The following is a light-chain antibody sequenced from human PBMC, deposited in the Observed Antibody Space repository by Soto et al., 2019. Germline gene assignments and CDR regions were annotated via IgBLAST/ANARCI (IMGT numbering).Light chain of an antibody. CDR1: QSVSSN. Sequence: EIVMTQSPATLSVSPGERATLSCRASQSVSSNLAWYQQKPGQAPRLLIYGASTRATGIPARFSGSGSGTEFTLTISSLKYEDFAVYYYQHYHNWPRTFGQGTKVELK. J-gene: IGKJ1*01. CDR3: QHYHNWPRT. V-gene: IGKV3-15*01. CDR2: GAS.